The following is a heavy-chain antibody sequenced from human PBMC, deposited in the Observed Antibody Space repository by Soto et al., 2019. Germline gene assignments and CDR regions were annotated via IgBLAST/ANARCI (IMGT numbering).Heavy chain of an antibody. CDR3: ARNRDLATAKVGGGYVFDV. J-gene: IGHJ3*01. CDR1: SGSIFTTNW. CDR2: IYHSGSP. D-gene: IGHD3-16*01. V-gene: IGHV4-4*02. Sequence: QVQLQESGPGLVKPSGTLSLTCAASSGSIFTTNWWSWVRQSPGRGLQWIGDIYHSGSPKYNPYLKSGDSISREQSKDRFCLTLTSVTAADTGVYYCARNRDLATAKVGGGYVFDVWGHGTMVTVSS.